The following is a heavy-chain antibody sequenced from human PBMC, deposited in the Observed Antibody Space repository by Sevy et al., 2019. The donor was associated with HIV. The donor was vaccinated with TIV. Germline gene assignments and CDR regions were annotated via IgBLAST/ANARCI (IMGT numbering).Heavy chain of an antibody. Sequence: SGPTLVNPTETLTLTCTFSGFSLSTSGVHVGWIRQPPGKALEWLALIFWDDDKRYSPSLKSWLTITKDTSKNQVVLTMTSMDHVDTATFYCGYRLRCRGRGNYGMDVWGLGTTVTVS. D-gene: IGHD3-10*01. V-gene: IGHV2-5*02. CDR1: GFSLSTSGVH. J-gene: IGHJ6*02. CDR2: IFWDDDK. CDR3: GYRLRCRGRGNYGMDV.